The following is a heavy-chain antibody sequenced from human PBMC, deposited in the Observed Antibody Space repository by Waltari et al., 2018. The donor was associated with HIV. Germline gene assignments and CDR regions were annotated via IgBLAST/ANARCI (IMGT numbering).Heavy chain of an antibody. CDR2: ISHSGST. CDR1: GGSLTTSNW. Sequence: QVQLQESGPGLVKASGTLSLTCAVSGGSLTTSNWWNWVRQPPGKGLEWIGEISHSGSTHYSPSLKSRVTISVDKSRNQFSLNLSSVTAADTAVYYCARARPLDYWGQGTLVIVSS. V-gene: IGHV4-4*02. CDR3: ARARPLDY. J-gene: IGHJ4*02.